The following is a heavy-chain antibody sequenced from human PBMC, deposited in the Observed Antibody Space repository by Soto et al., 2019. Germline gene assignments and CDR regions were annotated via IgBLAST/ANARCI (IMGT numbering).Heavy chain of an antibody. D-gene: IGHD3-10*01. J-gene: IGHJ4*01. Sequence: SETLSLTCTVSGGSISSGDYYWSWIRQPPGKGLEWIGYIYYSGGTYYNPSLKSRVTISVDTSRNQFSLKLSSVTAADTAVYYCARVGGFGATTIDYWFYVILVPLPS. CDR2: IYYSGGT. V-gene: IGHV4-30-4*01. CDR3: ARVGGFGATTIDY. CDR1: GGSISSGDYY.